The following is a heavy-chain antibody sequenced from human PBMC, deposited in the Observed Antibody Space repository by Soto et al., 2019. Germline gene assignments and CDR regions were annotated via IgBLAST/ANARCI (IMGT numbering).Heavy chain of an antibody. CDR2: LSYDGRNE. CDR1: GFTFSSSA. Sequence: QVQLVESGGGVVQPGRSLRLSCAASGFTFSSSAMHWVRQAPGKGLEWVAVLSYDGRNEYYADSVKGRFAISRDNSRNTLYLQMNSLRTEDTAMYYCARNELPWGQGTLITVSS. J-gene: IGHJ4*02. D-gene: IGHD1-7*01. V-gene: IGHV3-30*09. CDR3: ARNELP.